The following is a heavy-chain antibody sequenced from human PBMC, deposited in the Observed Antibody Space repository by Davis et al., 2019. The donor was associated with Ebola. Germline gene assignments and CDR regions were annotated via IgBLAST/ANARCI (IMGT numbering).Heavy chain of an antibody. Sequence: GESPKTPCKGSGYSFTSYWISWVRQMPGKGLEWMGRIDPSDSYTNYSPSFQGHVTISADKSISTAYLQWSSLKASDTAMYYCARHCSSTSCYPLYYYYGMDVWGQGTTVTVSS. J-gene: IGHJ6*02. D-gene: IGHD2-2*01. V-gene: IGHV5-10-1*01. CDR2: IDPSDSYT. CDR3: ARHCSSTSCYPLYYYYGMDV. CDR1: GYSFTSYW.